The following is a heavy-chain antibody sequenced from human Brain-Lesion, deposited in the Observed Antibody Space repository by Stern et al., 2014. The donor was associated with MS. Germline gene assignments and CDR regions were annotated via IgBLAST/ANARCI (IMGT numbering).Heavy chain of an antibody. V-gene: IGHV4-39*01. D-gene: IGHD4-17*01. Sequence: QLQLQESGPGLVKPSETLSLTCTVSGGSINTNNYYWGWIRQPPGKGLEWIGNIYSSGSTFYSPSLKSRVTMSLDTSKNQFSLKLSSVTAADTAVYYCARTGDDFGDYSLSYWGQGTLVTVSS. J-gene: IGHJ4*02. CDR3: ARTGDDFGDYSLSY. CDR1: GGSINTNNYY. CDR2: IYSSGST.